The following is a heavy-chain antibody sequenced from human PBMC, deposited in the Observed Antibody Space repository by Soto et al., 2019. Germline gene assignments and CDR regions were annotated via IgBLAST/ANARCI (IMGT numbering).Heavy chain of an antibody. CDR2: IYHSGSS. CDR1: GGSLSSGTYY. V-gene: IGHV4-30-4*01. J-gene: IGHJ4*02. D-gene: IGHD4-17*01. Sequence: SETLSLTCTVSGGSLSSGTYYWSWIRQPPGKGLEWIGYIYHSGSSQSNPSLKSRVTISIDTSKNQFSLELRPVTAADTAVYYCARDLLDTTVDYYFDSWGPGRLVTVSS. CDR3: ARDLLDTTVDYYFDS.